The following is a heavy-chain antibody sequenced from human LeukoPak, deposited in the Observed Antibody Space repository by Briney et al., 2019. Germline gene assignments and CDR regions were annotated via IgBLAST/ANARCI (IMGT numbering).Heavy chain of an antibody. CDR2: IYYTGGT. CDR3: ARHGGTRVTLVEVYYFDY. J-gene: IGHJ4*02. V-gene: IGHV4-39*01. Sequence: SETLSLTCTVSGGSISSYYWAWIRQPPEKGLEWIGSIYYTGGTNYSPSLKSRVTISVDTSKNQFSLKLSSVTAADTAVYYCARHGGTRVTLVEVYYFDYWGQGTLATVSS. CDR1: GGSISSYY. D-gene: IGHD4-11*01.